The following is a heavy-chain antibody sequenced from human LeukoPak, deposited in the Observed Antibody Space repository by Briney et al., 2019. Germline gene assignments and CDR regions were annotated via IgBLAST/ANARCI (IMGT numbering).Heavy chain of an antibody. CDR3: ARDWAAGYSSIWNQALHYFDY. D-gene: IGHD6-13*01. CDR1: GFTFSTYF. Sequence: GGSLRLSCAASGFTFSTYFMNWVRQAPGKGLEWASCISSRSDYIDYADSVRGRFTISRDNAKNSLFLQLNNLRAEDTAVYYCARDWAAGYSSIWNQALHYFDYWGQGTLVTVSS. CDR2: ISSRSDYI. J-gene: IGHJ4*02. V-gene: IGHV3-21*03.